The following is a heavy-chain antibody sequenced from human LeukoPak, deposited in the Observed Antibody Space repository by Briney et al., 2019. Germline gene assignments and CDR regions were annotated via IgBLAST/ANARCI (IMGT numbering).Heavy chain of an antibody. CDR2: IYHSGST. V-gene: IGHV4-30-2*01. J-gene: IGHJ4*02. CDR3: ARVGRRSCCNRRGDFDY. D-gene: IGHD1-14*01. Sequence: SETLSLTCAVSGGSISSGGYSWSWIRQPPGKGLEWIGYIYHSGSTNYNPSLKSRVTISVDTSKNQFSLKLSSVTAADTAVYYCARVGRRSCCNRRGDFDYWGQGTLVTVSS. CDR1: GGSISSGGYS.